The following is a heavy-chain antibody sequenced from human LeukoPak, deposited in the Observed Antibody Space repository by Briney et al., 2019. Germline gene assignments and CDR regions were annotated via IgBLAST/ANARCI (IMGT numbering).Heavy chain of an antibody. V-gene: IGHV4-59*08. J-gene: IGHJ4*02. D-gene: IGHD1-26*01. Sequence: PSETLSLTCTVSGGSISSYYWSWIRQPPGKGLEWIGYIYYSGSTNYNPSLRSRVTISVDTSKNQFSLKLSSVTAADTAVYYCARGIVGALVLGWGQGTLVTVSS. CDR2: IYYSGST. CDR1: GGSISSYY. CDR3: ARGIVGALVLG.